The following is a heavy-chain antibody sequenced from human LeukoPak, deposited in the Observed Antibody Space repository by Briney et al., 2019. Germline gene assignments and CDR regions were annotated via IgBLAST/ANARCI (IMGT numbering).Heavy chain of an antibody. CDR3: ARESGYSYGYFDY. D-gene: IGHD5-18*01. V-gene: IGHV1-69*04. Sequence: SVKVSCRASGGTFSSYAISWVRQAPGQGLEWMGRIIPIFGIANYAQKFQGRVTITADKSTSTAYMELSSLRSEDTAVYYCARESGYSYGYFDYWGQGALVTVSS. CDR2: IIPIFGIA. J-gene: IGHJ4*02. CDR1: GGTFSSYA.